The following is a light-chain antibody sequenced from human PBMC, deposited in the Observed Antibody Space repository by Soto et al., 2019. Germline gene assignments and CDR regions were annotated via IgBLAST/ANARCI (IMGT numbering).Light chain of an antibody. J-gene: IGKJ1*01. CDR2: HAS. CDR3: QQYYSYSEA. CDR1: HNIGRW. Sequence: IRITQAPSTVSASVGDRVTISCRASHNIGRWFALYQQKPGTAPNLLIYHASNLRGGVPSRLSGGGSGTEFILTISSLQHADFVTYYCQQYYSYSEAFGQGTKVDIK. V-gene: IGKV1-5*01.